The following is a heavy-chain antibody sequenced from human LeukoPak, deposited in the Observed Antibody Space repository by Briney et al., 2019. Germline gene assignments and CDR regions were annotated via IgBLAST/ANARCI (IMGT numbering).Heavy chain of an antibody. Sequence: PGGSLRLSCAASGFTFSSYTMNWVRQAPGKGLKWISSMSGSSDIYYADSVRGRFTISRDNAKNSLFLQMNSLRADDTAVYYCVRIPNSANFPNWFDPWGQGTLVTVSS. V-gene: IGHV3-21*01. CDR3: VRIPNSANFPNWFDP. CDR2: MSGSSDI. CDR1: GFTFSSYT. D-gene: IGHD4/OR15-4a*01. J-gene: IGHJ5*02.